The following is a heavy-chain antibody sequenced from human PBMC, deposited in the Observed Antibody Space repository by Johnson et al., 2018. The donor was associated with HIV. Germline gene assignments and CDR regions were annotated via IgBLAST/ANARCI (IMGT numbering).Heavy chain of an antibody. V-gene: IGHV3-66*01. D-gene: IGHD1-26*01. CDR1: GFTFDDYG. Sequence: VQLVESGGGVVRPGGSLRLSCAASGFTFDDYGMSWVRQAPWKGLEWVSVIYIGGNTYYADSVRGRFPISRDNSKNTLYLQMNSLRAEDTAVYHCARGEGGTYLPDAFDIWGQGTMVTVSS. J-gene: IGHJ3*02. CDR2: IYIGGNT. CDR3: ARGEGGTYLPDAFDI.